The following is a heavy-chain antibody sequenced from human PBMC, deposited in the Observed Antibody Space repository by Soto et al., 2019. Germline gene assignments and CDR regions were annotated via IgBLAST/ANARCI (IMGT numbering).Heavy chain of an antibody. CDR2: INPDSGGT. Sequence: GASVKVSCKASGYTFTDFYMYWVRQAPGQGLEWMGWINPDSGGTNYAQNFQGRVTMTRDTSITTAYMELTRLTSDDTAVYYCARPYCGTNSCHGWFAPWGQGTLVTVSS. V-gene: IGHV1-2*02. D-gene: IGHD2-2*01. CDR1: GYTFTDFY. J-gene: IGHJ5*02. CDR3: ARPYCGTNSCHGWFAP.